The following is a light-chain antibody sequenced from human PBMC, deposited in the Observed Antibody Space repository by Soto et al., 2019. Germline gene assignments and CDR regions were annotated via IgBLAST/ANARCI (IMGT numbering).Light chain of an antibody. CDR2: DXS. J-gene: IGKJ4*02. CDR1: QSISIW. CDR3: QQSYSSTRT. Sequence: SHMTQSPSTMSPSVGERVSVTXRASQSISIWLSWYQQEPGXAPKXXXYDXSSLHSGVPSRLGGSGSGTDFTLTISSLQPEYFANYYCQQSYSSTRTFGGGTKVDIK. V-gene: IGKV1-5*01.